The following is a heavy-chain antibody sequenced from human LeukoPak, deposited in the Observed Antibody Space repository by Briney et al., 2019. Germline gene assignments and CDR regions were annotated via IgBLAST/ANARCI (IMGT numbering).Heavy chain of an antibody. D-gene: IGHD4-17*01. Sequence: PSETLSLTCTVSGGSISSSSYYWSWIRQPPGKGLEWIGSISYSGSTYYNPSLNSRVTISVDTSNNQFSLKLSSVTAADTAVYYCARHLDYGDNPSLWGQGTLVTVSS. CDR1: GGSISSSSYY. V-gene: IGHV4-39*01. CDR3: ARHLDYGDNPSL. CDR2: ISYSGST. J-gene: IGHJ4*02.